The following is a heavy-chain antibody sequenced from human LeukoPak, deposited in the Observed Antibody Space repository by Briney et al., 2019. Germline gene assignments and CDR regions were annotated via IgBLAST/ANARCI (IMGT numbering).Heavy chain of an antibody. V-gene: IGHV3-23*01. D-gene: IGHD6-19*01. CDR2: ISGSGTTT. CDR3: AKGHIAVADEGGWFDP. CDR1: GFTFNFYA. J-gene: IGHJ5*02. Sequence: GGSLRLSCAASGFTFNFYAMNWVRQAPGKGLEWVSAISGSGTTTHYADSVQGRFTISRDNSNNTLYLQMNSLTAEDTALYYCAKGHIAVADEGGWFDPWGQGTLVTVSS.